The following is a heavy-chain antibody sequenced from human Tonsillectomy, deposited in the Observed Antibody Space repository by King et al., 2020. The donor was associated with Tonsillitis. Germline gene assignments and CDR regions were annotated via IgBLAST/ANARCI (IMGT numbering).Heavy chain of an antibody. Sequence: VQLVESGGGLVEPGGSLRLSCEASGFTFSDYYMSWIRQAPGKGLEWISYISGSGGDIYYADSLKGRFTISRDNARNSLYHQMNSLRADDTAVYYCARYQTTIQLGRRSFDPWGQGTLVTVAS. J-gene: IGHJ5*02. CDR3: ARYQTTIQLGRRSFDP. D-gene: IGHD1-1*01. CDR1: GFTFSDYY. V-gene: IGHV3-11*01. CDR2: ISGSGGDI.